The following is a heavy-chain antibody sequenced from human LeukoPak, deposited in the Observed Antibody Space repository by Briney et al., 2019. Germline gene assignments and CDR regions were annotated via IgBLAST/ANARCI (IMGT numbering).Heavy chain of an antibody. D-gene: IGHD2-15*01. V-gene: IGHV4-59*01. J-gene: IGHJ4*02. CDR1: GGSISSYY. Sequence: PSETLSLTCTVSGGSISSYYWSWIRQPPGKGLEWIGYIYYSGSTKYNPSLKSRVTISVDTSKNQFSLKLSSVTAADTAVYYCARESRRNTSGGTFDYRGQGTLVTVSS. CDR2: IYYSGST. CDR3: ARESRRNTSGGTFDY.